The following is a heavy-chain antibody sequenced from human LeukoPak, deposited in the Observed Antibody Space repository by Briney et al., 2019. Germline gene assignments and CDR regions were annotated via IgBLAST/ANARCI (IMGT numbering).Heavy chain of an antibody. CDR1: GYSFTSYW. CDR2: IYPGDSDT. V-gene: IGHV5-51*01. Sequence: GESLKISCKGSGYSFTSYWIGWVRQMPGKGLEWMGIIYPGDSDTRYSPSFQGQVTISADKSISTAYLQWSSLKASDTAMYYCARLGLHSGSPSWFDPWGQGTLVTVSS. D-gene: IGHD1-26*01. CDR3: ARLGLHSGSPSWFDP. J-gene: IGHJ5*02.